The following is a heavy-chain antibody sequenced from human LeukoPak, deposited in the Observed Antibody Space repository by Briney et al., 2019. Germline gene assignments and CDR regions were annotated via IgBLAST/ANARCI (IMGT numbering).Heavy chain of an antibody. Sequence: ASVTVSCTVSGYTLTELSMHWVRQAPGKGLEWMGGFDPEDGETIYAQKFQGRVTMTEDTSTDTAYMELSSLRSEDTAVYYCARATHYYDSSAWDPDAFDIWGQGTMVTVSS. CDR2: FDPEDGET. CDR1: GYTLTELS. CDR3: ARATHYYDSSAWDPDAFDI. V-gene: IGHV1-24*01. D-gene: IGHD3-22*01. J-gene: IGHJ3*02.